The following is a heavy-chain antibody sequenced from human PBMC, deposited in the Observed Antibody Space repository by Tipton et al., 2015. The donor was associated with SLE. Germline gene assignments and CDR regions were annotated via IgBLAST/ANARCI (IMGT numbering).Heavy chain of an antibody. CDR3: ARVSIVVVPGYFDY. CDR2: IYHSGST. CDR1: GGSISNYY. V-gene: IGHV4-59*01. J-gene: IGHJ4*02. D-gene: IGHD2-2*01. Sequence: LRLSCTVSGGSISNYYWSWIRQPPGKGLEWIGHIYHSGSTSYNPSLKSRVTISVDTSKNPFSLKLSSVTAADTAGYYCARVSIVVVPGYFDYWGKGTLVTVSS.